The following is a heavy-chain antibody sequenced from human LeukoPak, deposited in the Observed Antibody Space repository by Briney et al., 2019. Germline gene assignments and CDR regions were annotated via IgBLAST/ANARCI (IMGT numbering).Heavy chain of an antibody. V-gene: IGHV1-2*02. J-gene: IGHJ5*02. CDR3: ATASVTRMRDP. CDR1: GYDFSDLY. Sequence: GASVKVCCKASGYDFSDLYFHWVRQAPGQGLEWMGWINPYSGASIYAQKFQGRVTMETSSSTVYMQLSRLRYDDTAVYYCATASVTRMRDPWGQGTLVTVSS. CDR2: INPYSGAS.